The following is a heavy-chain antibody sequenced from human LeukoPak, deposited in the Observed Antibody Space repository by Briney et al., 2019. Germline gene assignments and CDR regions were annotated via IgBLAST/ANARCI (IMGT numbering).Heavy chain of an antibody. CDR2: VSQWGAT. CDR3: ARARTGSYYPFDV. CDR1: GAAIKGFS. V-gene: IGHV4-59*13. D-gene: IGHD1-26*01. J-gene: IGHJ3*01. Sequence: SETLSLTCSVSGAAIKGFSWIWLRQTPEKGLEWMGYVSQWGATTTTPSLKTRVSITADTSKSQFSLKITSVTAAATDIYSCARARTGSYYPFDVWGPGTMVSVS.